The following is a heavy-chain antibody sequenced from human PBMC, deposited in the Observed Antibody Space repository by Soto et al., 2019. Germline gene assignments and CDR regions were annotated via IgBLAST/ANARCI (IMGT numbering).Heavy chain of an antibody. Sequence: SVKVSCKPSGGTFSSETITWVRQGPGKGLEWMGGIIPISDTANYAQNFRGRVTITADESTSTVYLELSSLRSEDTAVYYCATLVPAPIKLFPRLGWFGPWRQGTLVTVSS. CDR1: GGTFSSET. CDR3: ATLVPAPIKLFPRLGWFGP. V-gene: IGHV1-69*13. D-gene: IGHD2-2*02. CDR2: IIPISDTA. J-gene: IGHJ5*02.